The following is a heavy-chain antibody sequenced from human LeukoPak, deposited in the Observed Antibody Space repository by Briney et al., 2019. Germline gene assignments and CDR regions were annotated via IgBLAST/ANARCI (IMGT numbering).Heavy chain of an antibody. J-gene: IGHJ6*02. CDR2: INHSGST. Sequence: SETLSLTCAVYGGSFSGYYWSWIRQPPGKGLEWIGEINHSGSTNYNPSIKSRVTISVDTSKNQFSLKLSSVTAADTAVYYCARGPFPNYYYGMDVWGQGTTVTVSS. CDR1: GGSFSGYY. CDR3: ARGPFPNYYYGMDV. V-gene: IGHV4-34*01.